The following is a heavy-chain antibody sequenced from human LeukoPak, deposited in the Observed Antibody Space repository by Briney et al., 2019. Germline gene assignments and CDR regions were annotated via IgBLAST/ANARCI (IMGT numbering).Heavy chain of an antibody. D-gene: IGHD6-6*01. CDR3: ARRYSSSGLY. CDR2: INHSGST. Sequence: PSETLSLTCAVYGGSFSGYYWSWIRQPPGKGLEWIGEINHSGSTNYNPSLKSRVTISVDTSKNQFSPKLSSVTAADTAVYYCARRYSSSGLYWGQGTLVTVSS. V-gene: IGHV4-34*01. CDR1: GGSFSGYY. J-gene: IGHJ4*02.